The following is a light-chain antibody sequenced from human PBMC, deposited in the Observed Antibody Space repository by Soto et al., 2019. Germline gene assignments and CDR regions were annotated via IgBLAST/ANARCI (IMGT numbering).Light chain of an antibody. J-gene: IGKJ5*01. Sequence: DIQRTKYPSSLSASVGDRVTITCQASQNINNYLNWYQQKPGRAPKLLIYDASNLEAGVPSRFRGSGSGTDFTFTISRLQPEDIATYYCQQYENLPTSGQGTRLDIK. CDR1: QNINNY. CDR2: DAS. V-gene: IGKV1-33*01. CDR3: QQYENLPT.